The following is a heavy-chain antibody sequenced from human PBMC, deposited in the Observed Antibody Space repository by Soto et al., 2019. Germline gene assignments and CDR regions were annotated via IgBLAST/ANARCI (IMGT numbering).Heavy chain of an antibody. J-gene: IGHJ3*01. CDR3: ARGDRGAFDL. CDR1: GFTFSYYW. D-gene: IGHD1-26*01. CDR2: IHSDGSST. V-gene: IGHV3-74*01. Sequence: EVQLVESGGGLVRPGGSLRLSCAASGFTFSYYWLHWVRQAPGKGLVSVSRIHSDGSSTTYADFVKGRFIISRDNARNTVDLQMNSVRVEDTAVYYCARGDRGAFDLWGQGTLVTVSS.